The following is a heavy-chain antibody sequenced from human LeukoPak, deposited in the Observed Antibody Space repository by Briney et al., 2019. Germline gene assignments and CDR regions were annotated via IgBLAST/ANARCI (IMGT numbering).Heavy chain of an antibody. V-gene: IGHV3-23*01. Sequence: PGGSLRLSCAASGFTFSRYAMGWVRQAPGKGLEWVSLISGSTGSTYYADSVKGRFTISRDNAKNSLFLQMISLRAEDTAVYYCARDRYYYDSSAYYEIDYWGQGTLVTVSS. CDR1: GFTFSRYA. CDR2: ISGSTGST. CDR3: ARDRYYYDSSAYYEIDY. J-gene: IGHJ4*02. D-gene: IGHD3-22*01.